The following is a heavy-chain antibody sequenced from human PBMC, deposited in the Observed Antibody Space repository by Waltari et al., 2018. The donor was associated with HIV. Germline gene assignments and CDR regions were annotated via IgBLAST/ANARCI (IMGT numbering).Heavy chain of an antibody. Sequence: QVQLQQWGAGLLKPSETLSLTCAVYGGSFSGYYWSWIRQPPGKGLEWIGEINHSGSTNYNPSLKSRVTISVDTSKNQFSLKLSSVTAADTAVYYCARVSSGIAAAGTNGMDVWGQGTTVTVSS. J-gene: IGHJ6*02. CDR3: ARVSSGIAAAGTNGMDV. D-gene: IGHD6-13*01. CDR1: GGSFSGYY. V-gene: IGHV4-34*01. CDR2: INHSGST.